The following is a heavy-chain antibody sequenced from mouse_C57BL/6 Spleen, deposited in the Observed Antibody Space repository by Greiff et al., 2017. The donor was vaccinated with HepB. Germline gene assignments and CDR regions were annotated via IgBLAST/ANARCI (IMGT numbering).Heavy chain of an antibody. V-gene: IGHV1-7*01. CDR1: GYTFTSYW. Sequence: VQLQQSGADLAKPGASVKLSCKASGYTFTSYWMHWVKQRPGQGLEWIGYINPSSGYTKYNQKFKDKATLTADKSSSTAYMQLSRLTYADSAVYSVASVFIATVPGWFAYWGQGTLVTVSA. CDR2: INPSSGYT. J-gene: IGHJ3*01. CDR3: ASVFIATVPGWFAY. D-gene: IGHD1-1*01.